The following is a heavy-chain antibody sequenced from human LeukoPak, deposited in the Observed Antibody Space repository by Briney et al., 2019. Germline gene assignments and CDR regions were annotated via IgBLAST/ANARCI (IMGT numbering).Heavy chain of an antibody. D-gene: IGHD5-24*01. J-gene: IGHJ4*02. Sequence: GSLRLSCAASGFTFSSYWMHWVRQAPGKGLVWVSAINNGGSTTAYADSVKGRFTISRDNAKNTLHLQMNSRRAEDTAVYYCARRAPTRYFDYWGQGTLVTVSS. CDR2: INNGGSTT. CDR1: GFTFSSYW. V-gene: IGHV3-74*01. CDR3: ARRAPTRYFDY.